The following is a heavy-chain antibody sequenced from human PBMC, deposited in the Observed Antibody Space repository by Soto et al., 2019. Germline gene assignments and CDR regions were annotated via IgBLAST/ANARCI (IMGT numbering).Heavy chain of an antibody. Sequence: GGSLRLSCAASGFIFSANWMNWVRQAPGKGLEWVSYISSSGSSIYYADSVKGRFTISRDNAKNSVYLQMNSLRAEDTAVYYCARDTWAGGGSLPFDYWGQGTLVTVSS. J-gene: IGHJ4*02. CDR2: ISSSGSSI. CDR3: ARDTWAGGGSLPFDY. CDR1: GFIFSANW. D-gene: IGHD2-15*01. V-gene: IGHV3-48*04.